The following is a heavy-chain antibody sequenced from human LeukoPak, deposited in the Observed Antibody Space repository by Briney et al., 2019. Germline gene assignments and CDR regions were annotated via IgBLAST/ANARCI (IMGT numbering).Heavy chain of an antibody. CDR1: GFTFTSSA. CDR2: IVVGSGNT. J-gene: IGHJ3*02. V-gene: IGHV1-58*01. D-gene: IGHD3-9*01. Sequence: GTSVKVSCKASGFTFTSSAVQWVRQARGQRLEWIGWIVVGSGNTNYAQKFQERVTITRDMSTSTAYMELSSLRSEDTAVYYRAAGGYYDILTGTGAFDIWGQETMVTVSS. CDR3: AAGGYYDILTGTGAFDI.